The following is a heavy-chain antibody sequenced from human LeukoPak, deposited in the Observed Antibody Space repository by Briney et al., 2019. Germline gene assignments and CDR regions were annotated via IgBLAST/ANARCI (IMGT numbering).Heavy chain of an antibody. V-gene: IGHV1-8*02. D-gene: IGHD6-13*01. Sequence: ASVKVSCKASGYTFTSYDFNWVRQATGQRPEWMGWMSPNSGDTGYAQKFQDRVTMTRNTSISTAYMELSSLRSDDAAVYYCARRSAAAGTSSFDYWGQGTLVTVSS. CDR1: GYTFTSYD. CDR2: MSPNSGDT. CDR3: ARRSAAAGTSSFDY. J-gene: IGHJ4*02.